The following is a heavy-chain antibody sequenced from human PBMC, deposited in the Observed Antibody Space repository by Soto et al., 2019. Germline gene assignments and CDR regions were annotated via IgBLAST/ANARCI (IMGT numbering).Heavy chain of an antibody. CDR2: LGGGGDT. CDR1: GFTFGTYT. J-gene: IGHJ4*02. Sequence: GGSLRLFCAASGFTFGTYTMNWVRQAPGKGLEWVSALGGGGDTHYAESVKGRFTISRDYSKNILLLQMNSLRDEDSAIYYCTKDRHPDGIWTFDFWGQGTLVTVS. D-gene: IGHD3-9*01. CDR3: TKDRHPDGIWTFDF. V-gene: IGHV3-23*01.